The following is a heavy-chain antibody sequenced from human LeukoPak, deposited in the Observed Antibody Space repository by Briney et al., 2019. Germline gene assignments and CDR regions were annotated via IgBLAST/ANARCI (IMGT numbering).Heavy chain of an antibody. J-gene: IGHJ4*02. Sequence: PGGSLRLSCVDSGFTLCSYEMNWGRQAPGEGLEWVSYNSSSGSTIYYADSVKGGFNISRDNAENSLYVQMNSLRGEDTAVYYCARGRGGSWWGQGTLVTASS. D-gene: IGHD1-26*01. V-gene: IGHV3-48*03. CDR1: GFTLCSYE. CDR3: ARGRGGSW. CDR2: NSSSGSTI.